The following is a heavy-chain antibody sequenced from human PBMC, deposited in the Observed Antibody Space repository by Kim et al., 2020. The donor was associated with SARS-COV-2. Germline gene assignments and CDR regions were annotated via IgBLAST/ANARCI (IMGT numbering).Heavy chain of an antibody. V-gene: IGHV4-34*09. J-gene: IGHJ4*02. D-gene: IGHD3-10*01. CDR3: GRGSSAGSYYLDS. Sequence: KRNPTLKRRLTMSVATSENQFSLKLGSVTAADTAIYYCGRGSSAGSYYLDSWGQGTLVTVSS.